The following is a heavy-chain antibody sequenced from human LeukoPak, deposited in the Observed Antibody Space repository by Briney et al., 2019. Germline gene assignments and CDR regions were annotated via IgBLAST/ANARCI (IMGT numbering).Heavy chain of an antibody. CDR1: GFTFSSYS. Sequence: PGGSLRLSCAASGFTFSSYSMTWVRQAPGMGLQWISYISSSSSTIYYADSVKGRFTISRDNGKDSLYLQMNGLRDEDTAVYYCVRVDWGSFAFDSWGQGTMVIVSS. CDR3: VRVDWGSFAFDS. CDR2: ISSSSSTI. D-gene: IGHD7-27*01. J-gene: IGHJ3*02. V-gene: IGHV3-48*02.